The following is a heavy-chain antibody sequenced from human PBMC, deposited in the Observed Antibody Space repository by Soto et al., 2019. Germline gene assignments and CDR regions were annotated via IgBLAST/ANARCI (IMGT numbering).Heavy chain of an antibody. J-gene: IGHJ6*02. D-gene: IGHD6-6*01. CDR1: GGSISSYY. V-gene: IGHV4-59*01. CDR2: IYYSGST. CDR3: ARETSYSSSSGYYYYGMDV. Sequence: PSGTLSLTCTVSGGSISSYYWSWIRQPPGKGLEWIGYIYYSGSTNYNPSLKSRVTISVDTSKNQFSLKLSSVTAADTAVYYCARETSYSSSSGYYYYGMDVWGRGTTVTVSS.